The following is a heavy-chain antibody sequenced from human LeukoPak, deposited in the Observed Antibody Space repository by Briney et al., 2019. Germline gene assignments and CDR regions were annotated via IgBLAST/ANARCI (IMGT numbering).Heavy chain of an antibody. J-gene: IGHJ4*02. V-gene: IGHV3-21*01. D-gene: IGHD6-13*01. Sequence: GGSLRLSCAASGFTLSSYSMNWVRQAPGKGLEWVSAISSSSSYIYYADSVKGRFTISRDNAKNSLYLQMNSLRAEDTAVYYCAREQGQQVAPIWGQGTLVTVSS. CDR1: GFTLSSYS. CDR3: AREQGQQVAPI. CDR2: ISSSSSYI.